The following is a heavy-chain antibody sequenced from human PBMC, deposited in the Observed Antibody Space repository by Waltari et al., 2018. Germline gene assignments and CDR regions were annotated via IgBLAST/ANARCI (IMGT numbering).Heavy chain of an antibody. CDR2: ISSSSSYI. V-gene: IGHV3-21*01. Sequence: EVQLVESGGGLVKPGGSLRLSCAASGFTFSSYSMNWVRQAPGKGLEWVSSISSSSSYIYYADSVKGRFTISRDNAKNSLYLQMNSLRAEDTAVYYCAREPHDYGDCGFDYWGQGTLVIVSS. J-gene: IGHJ4*02. D-gene: IGHD4-17*01. CDR3: AREPHDYGDCGFDY. CDR1: GFTFSSYS.